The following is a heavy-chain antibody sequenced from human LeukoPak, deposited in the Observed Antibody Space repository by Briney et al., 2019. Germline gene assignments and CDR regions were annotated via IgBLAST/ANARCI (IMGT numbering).Heavy chain of an antibody. J-gene: IGHJ4*02. V-gene: IGHV4-59*08. Sequence: PSETLPLTCTVSGGSISSYYWNWIRQPPGKGLEWIGYIYYSGSTNYNSSLKSRVTISVDTSKNQFSLKLSSVTAADTAVYFCARQLRGEAVAGHLQPFDYWGQGTLVTVSS. CDR1: GGSISSYY. D-gene: IGHD6-19*01. CDR3: ARQLRGEAVAGHLQPFDY. CDR2: IYYSGST.